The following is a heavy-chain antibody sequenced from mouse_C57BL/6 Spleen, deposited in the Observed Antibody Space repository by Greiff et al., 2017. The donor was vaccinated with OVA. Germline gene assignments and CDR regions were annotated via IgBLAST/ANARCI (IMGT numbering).Heavy chain of an antibody. J-gene: IGHJ4*01. D-gene: IGHD2-3*01. CDR3: ARHDLYAMDY. CDR2: IDPSDSET. V-gene: IGHV1-52*01. CDR1: GYTFTSYW. Sequence: QVQLQQPGAELARPGSSVKLSCKASGYTFTSYWMHWVKQRPIQGLEWIGNIDPSDSETYYNQKFKDKATLTVDKSSSTAYMQLSSLTSEDSAVYYCARHDLYAMDYWGQGTSVTVSS.